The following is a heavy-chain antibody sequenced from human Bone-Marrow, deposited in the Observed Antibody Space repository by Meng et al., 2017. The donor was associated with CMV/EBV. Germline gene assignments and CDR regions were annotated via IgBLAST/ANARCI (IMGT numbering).Heavy chain of an antibody. CDR3: AREVTQWATDNRLDY. J-gene: IGHJ4*02. CDR2: VSGGDGTT. CDR1: GSTFSTYA. V-gene: IGHV3-23*01. D-gene: IGHD5-18*01. Sequence: GESLKISCASSGSTFSTYAMSWVRQAPGKGLEWVAAVSGGDGTTYYADSVKGRFTISRDNSKNTVYLQMKSLRAEDTAVYYCAREVTQWATDNRLDYWGQGTLVTVSS.